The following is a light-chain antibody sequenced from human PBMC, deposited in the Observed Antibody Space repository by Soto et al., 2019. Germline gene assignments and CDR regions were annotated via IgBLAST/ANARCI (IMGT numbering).Light chain of an antibody. Sequence: ENVLTQSPDILSLSPGERVTLSCRASQSISNNYLAWYQQKPGQAPMVLIYGASSRATGIPDRFSGSGSGTDFTLTISRLQPEDFALYYCQQYGRSLPTFGRGTKLEIK. CDR3: QQYGRSLPT. CDR2: GAS. CDR1: QSISNNY. J-gene: IGKJ2*01. V-gene: IGKV3-20*01.